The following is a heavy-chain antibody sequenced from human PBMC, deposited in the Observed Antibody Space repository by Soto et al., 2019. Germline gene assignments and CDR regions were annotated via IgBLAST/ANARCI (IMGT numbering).Heavy chain of an antibody. Sequence: GGSLRLSCAASGFTFSRYTMNWVRQTPGKGLEWVSDVSGSSGSIYYADSVKGRFTVSRDNSKNTLYLQMNSLRAEDTAVYYCAKFRGVNDIVVVPFDICGKETMVNVSS. D-gene: IGHD2-2*01. J-gene: IGHJ3*02. CDR3: AKFRGVNDIVVVPFDI. V-gene: IGHV3-23*01. CDR2: VSGSSGSI. CDR1: GFTFSRYT.